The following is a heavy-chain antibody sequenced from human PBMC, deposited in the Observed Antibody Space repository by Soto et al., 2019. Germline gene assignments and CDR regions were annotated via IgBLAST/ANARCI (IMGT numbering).Heavy chain of an antibody. CDR2: IYYTGSM. CDR3: ARRVYNGAYGCFDL. Sequence: QLQLQESGPGLVKPLETLSLICTVSGGSISSSSYYWGWIRQPPGKGLEWIGSIYYTGSMFYNPSLKSRVTISIDTSKNHFSLKVRSVTAADTAVYYCARRVYNGAYGCFDLWGRGTLVTVSS. CDR1: GGSISSSSYY. J-gene: IGHJ2*01. D-gene: IGHD2-8*01. V-gene: IGHV4-39*02.